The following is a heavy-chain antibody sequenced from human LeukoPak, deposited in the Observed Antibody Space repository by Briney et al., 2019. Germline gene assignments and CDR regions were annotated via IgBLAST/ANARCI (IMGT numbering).Heavy chain of an antibody. V-gene: IGHV1-18*01. CDR3: ARVVGTPYYDFWSGSYYMDV. CDR2: ISAYNGNT. Sequence: ASVKVSCKASGYTFTSYGISWVRQAPGQGPEWMGWISAYNGNTNYAQKLQGRVTMTTDTSTSTAYMELRSLRSDDTAVYYCARVVGTPYYDFWSGSYYMDVWGKGTTVTVSS. D-gene: IGHD3-3*01. J-gene: IGHJ6*03. CDR1: GYTFTSYG.